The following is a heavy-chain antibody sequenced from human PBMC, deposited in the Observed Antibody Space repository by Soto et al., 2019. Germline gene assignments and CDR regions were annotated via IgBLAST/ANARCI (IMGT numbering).Heavy chain of an antibody. CDR3: ARVHYYDSSGFYL. V-gene: IGHV3-21*01. CDR2: ISSSSSYI. D-gene: IGHD3-22*01. J-gene: IGHJ4*02. CDR1: GFTFSSYS. Sequence: XGSLRLSCAASGFTFSSYSLNWVRQAPGKGLEWVSSISSSSSYIYYGDSVKGRFTISRDNAKNSLYLQMNSLRAEDTATYYCARVHYYDSSGFYLWGQGTLVTVSS.